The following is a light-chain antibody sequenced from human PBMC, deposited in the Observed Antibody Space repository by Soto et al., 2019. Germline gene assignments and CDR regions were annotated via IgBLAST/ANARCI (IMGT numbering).Light chain of an antibody. CDR2: GNN. J-gene: IGLJ2*01. Sequence: QSVLTQPPSASGTPGQGGAISCSGSNSNMGSNAVNWYQQLPGTAPKRLISGNNQRPSGVPDRFSGSKSGTSAFLAISGLQSEDQADYYCAAWDDSLKGVVFGGRTKLTVL. CDR1: NSNMGSNA. V-gene: IGLV1-44*01. CDR3: AAWDDSLKGVV.